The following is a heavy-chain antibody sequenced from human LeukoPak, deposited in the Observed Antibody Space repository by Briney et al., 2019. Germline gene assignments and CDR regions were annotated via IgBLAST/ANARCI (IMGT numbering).Heavy chain of an antibody. D-gene: IGHD2-21*01. J-gene: IGHJ3*02. Sequence: SETLSLTCTVSGDSISSWYWSWIRQPPGKGLEWIGYIYYSGTTYYNPSLKSRVSISFDTSKSQFSLKLSPVTAADTAVYYCAHSTSAFDIWGQGTMVTVSS. CDR1: GDSISSWY. CDR3: AHSTSAFDI. CDR2: IYYSGTT. V-gene: IGHV4-59*01.